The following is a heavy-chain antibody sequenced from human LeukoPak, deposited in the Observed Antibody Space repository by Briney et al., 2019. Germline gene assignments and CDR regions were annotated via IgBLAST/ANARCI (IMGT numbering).Heavy chain of an antibody. D-gene: IGHD3-9*01. J-gene: IGHJ3*02. V-gene: IGHV4-59*01. CDR1: GGSISSYY. Sequence: SETLSLTCTGSGGSISSYYWSWIRQPPGKGLEWIGYIYYSGSTNYNPSLKSRVTISVDTSKNQFSLKLSSVTAADTAVYYCARAKLRYFDWLGSDAFDIWGQGTMVTVSS. CDR2: IYYSGST. CDR3: ARAKLRYFDWLGSDAFDI.